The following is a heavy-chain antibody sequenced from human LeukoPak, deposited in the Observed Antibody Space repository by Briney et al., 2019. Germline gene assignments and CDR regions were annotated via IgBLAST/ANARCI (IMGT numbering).Heavy chain of an antibody. CDR2: ISGSGGIT. Sequence: GGSLRLSCTASGFTFGNSAMSWVRQAPGKGLEWVSEISGSGGITYYADSVQGRFTISRDNSKNTLYLQMNSLRAEDTALYYCAKEASGSYLDYWGQGTLVTVSS. CDR1: GFTFGNSA. D-gene: IGHD1-26*01. J-gene: IGHJ4*02. V-gene: IGHV3-23*01. CDR3: AKEASGSYLDY.